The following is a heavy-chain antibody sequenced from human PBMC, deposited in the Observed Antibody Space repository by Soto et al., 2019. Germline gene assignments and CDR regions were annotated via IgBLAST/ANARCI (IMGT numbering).Heavy chain of an antibody. V-gene: IGHV4-30-2*01. CDR2: MYHSGST. J-gene: IGHJ4*02. CDR3: ARGDMTTVTTDY. Sequence: SETLSLTCAVSGGSISSGGYSWSWIRQPPGKGLEWIGYMYHSGSTYYNPSLKSRVTISIDRSKNQFSLKLSSVTAADTAVYYCARGDMTTVTTDYWGQGTLVTVSS. CDR1: GGSISSGGYS. D-gene: IGHD4-17*01.